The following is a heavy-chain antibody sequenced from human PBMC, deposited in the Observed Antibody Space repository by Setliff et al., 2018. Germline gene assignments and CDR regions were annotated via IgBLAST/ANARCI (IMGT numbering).Heavy chain of an antibody. V-gene: IGHV5-51*01. D-gene: IGHD1-26*01. J-gene: IGHJ3*02. Sequence: HGESLKISCKGSGYTFTNYWIAWVRQMPGKGLEYMGIIYPADSDTTYSPSFQGQVTISADKSINTAYLQWSSLKASDTAIYYCARVGPLTDDAFDIWGQGTVVTVSS. CDR3: ARVGPLTDDAFDI. CDR2: IYPADSDT. CDR1: GYTFTNYW.